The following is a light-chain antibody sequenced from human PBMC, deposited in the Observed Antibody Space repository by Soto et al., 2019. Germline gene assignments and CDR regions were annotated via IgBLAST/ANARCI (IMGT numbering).Light chain of an antibody. CDR3: QQYYSFPWT. J-gene: IGKJ1*01. CDR1: QGISSY. Sequence: AISMTKSPSSLPASTEDRVTSTCRASQGISSYLAWYQQKPGKAPKLLIYAASTLQSGVPSRFSFSGSGTDFTLTFSCLQSEDFATHYCQQYYSFPWTIRQGTKVDIK. V-gene: IGKV1-8*01. CDR2: AAS.